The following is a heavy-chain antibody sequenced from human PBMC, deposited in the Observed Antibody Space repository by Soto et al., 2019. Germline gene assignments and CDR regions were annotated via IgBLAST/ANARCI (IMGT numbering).Heavy chain of an antibody. V-gene: IGHV1-69*13. CDR3: ARGYYDSRGYYYLNY. CDR2: IIPIFGTA. D-gene: IGHD3-22*01. CDR1: GGTFSSYA. J-gene: IGHJ4*02. Sequence: ASVKVSCKASGGTFSSYAISWVRQAPGQGLEWMGGIIPIFGTANYAQKFQGRVTITADESTSTAYMELSSLRSEDTAVYYCARGYYDSRGYYYLNYWGQGTLVTVSS.